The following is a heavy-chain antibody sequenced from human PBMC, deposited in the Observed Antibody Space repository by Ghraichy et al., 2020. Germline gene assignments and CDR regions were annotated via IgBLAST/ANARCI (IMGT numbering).Heavy chain of an antibody. Sequence: SQTLSLTCAISGDSVSSNSAAWNWIRQSPSRGLEWLGRTYYRSKWYNDYAVSVKSRITINPDTSKNQFSLQLNSVTPEDTAVYYCARDLGSGLGTGIAFDIWGQGTMVTVSS. CDR3: ARDLGSGLGTGIAFDI. CDR2: TYYRSKWYN. V-gene: IGHV6-1*01. J-gene: IGHJ3*02. CDR1: GDSVSSNSAA. D-gene: IGHD6-19*01.